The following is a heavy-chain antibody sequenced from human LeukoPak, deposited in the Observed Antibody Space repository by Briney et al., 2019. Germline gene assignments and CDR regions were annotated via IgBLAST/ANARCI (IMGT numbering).Heavy chain of an antibody. CDR1: GFTFSTYG. D-gene: IGHD5-12*01. CDR3: AKDTHSGYYNP. J-gene: IGHJ5*02. V-gene: IGHV3-30*02. CDR2: IRFDGSNK. Sequence: GGSLRLSCAASGFTFSTYGMHWVRQAPGKGLEWVAFIRFDGSNKYYADSVKGRFTISRDNSKSTLYLQMNSLRPEDTAVYYCAKDTHSGYYNPWGQGTLLTVSS.